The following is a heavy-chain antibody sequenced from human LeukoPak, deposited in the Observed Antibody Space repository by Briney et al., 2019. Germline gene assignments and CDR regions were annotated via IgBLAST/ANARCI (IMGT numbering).Heavy chain of an antibody. J-gene: IGHJ6*02. CDR3: ARRPRYYDILTGYLTYGMDV. V-gene: IGHV3-48*03. CDR2: ISSSGSTI. D-gene: IGHD3-9*01. CDR1: GFTFGRYE. Sequence: GGSLRLSCAACGFTFGRYEMNWVRQAPGKGLEWVSYISSSGSTIYYADSVKGRFTISRDNAKNSLYLQMNSLRAEDTAVYYCARRPRYYDILTGYLTYGMDVWGQGTTVTVSS.